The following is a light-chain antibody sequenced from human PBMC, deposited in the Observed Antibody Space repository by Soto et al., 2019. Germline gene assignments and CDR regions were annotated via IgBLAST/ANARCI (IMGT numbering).Light chain of an antibody. CDR1: QGISSY. Sequence: IQLTQSPSSLSASVGDRVTITCRASQGISSYLAWYQQKPGKAPKLLIYAASTLQIGVPSRFSGSGSGTDFTLTISSLQPEDFATYYCQQLNSYPISFGPGTKVDIK. V-gene: IGKV1-9*01. J-gene: IGKJ3*01. CDR3: QQLNSYPIS. CDR2: AAS.